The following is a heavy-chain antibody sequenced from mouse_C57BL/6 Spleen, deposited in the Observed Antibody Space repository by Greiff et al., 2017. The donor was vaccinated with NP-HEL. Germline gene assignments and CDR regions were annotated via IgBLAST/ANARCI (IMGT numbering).Heavy chain of an antibody. CDR3: AKGGYYGSLMDY. CDR2: IWRGGST. V-gene: IGHV2-5*01. Sequence: VQRVESGPGLVQPSQSLSITCTVSGFSLTSYGVHWVRQSPGKGLEWLGVIWRGGSTDYNAAFMSRLSITKDNSKSQVFFKMNSLQADDTAIYYCAKGGYYGSLMDYWGQGTSVTVSS. CDR1: GFSLTSYG. J-gene: IGHJ4*01. D-gene: IGHD1-1*01.